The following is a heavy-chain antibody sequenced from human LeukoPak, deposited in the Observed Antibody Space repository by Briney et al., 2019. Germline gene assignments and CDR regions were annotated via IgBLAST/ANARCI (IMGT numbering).Heavy chain of an antibody. V-gene: IGHV1-18*01. D-gene: IGHD1-26*01. CDR1: GYIFTKYG. J-gene: IGHJ4*02. CDR2: ISAYDGYT. CDR3: ARGAVGAEVDY. Sequence: AAVKVSCKASGYIFTKYGFTWVRQAPGQGLEWMGWISAYDGYTNHAQKFQGRVTMTTDSSTTTAYMELRSLRSEDTAVYYCARGAVGAEVDYWGQGTLVTVSS.